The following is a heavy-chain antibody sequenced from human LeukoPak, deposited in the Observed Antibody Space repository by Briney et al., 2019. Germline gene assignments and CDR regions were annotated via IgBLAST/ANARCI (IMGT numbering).Heavy chain of an antibody. Sequence: SETLSLTCTASGGSISRYYWSWIRQPPGKGLEWIGYKDYSGSTNYNPSLKSRVTISVDTSKNQFSLKLSSVTAADTAVYYCAGTYYYDSSGYYHYSLWGQGTLVTVSS. CDR3: AGTYYYDSSGYYHYSL. CDR1: GGSISRYY. V-gene: IGHV4-59*01. J-gene: IGHJ4*02. CDR2: KDYSGST. D-gene: IGHD3-22*01.